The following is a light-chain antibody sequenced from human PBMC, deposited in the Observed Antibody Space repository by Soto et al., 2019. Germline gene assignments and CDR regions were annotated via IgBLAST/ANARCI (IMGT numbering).Light chain of an antibody. CDR3: QSYDSSLSATVV. CDR2: GNS. J-gene: IGLJ2*01. V-gene: IGLV1-40*01. Sequence: QSVLTQPPSVSGAPGQRVTISCTGSSSNIGAGYDVHWYQQLPETAPKLLIYGNSNRPSGVPDRFSGSKSGTSASLAITGLQAEDEADYYCQSYDSSLSATVVFGGGTKVTVL. CDR1: SSNIGAGYD.